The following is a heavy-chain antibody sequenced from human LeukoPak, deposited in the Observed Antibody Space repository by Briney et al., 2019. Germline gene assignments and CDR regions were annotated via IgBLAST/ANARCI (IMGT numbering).Heavy chain of an antibody. CDR3: AKGRGGSGYSSGWYYFDY. Sequence: GGSLRLSCAASGFAFDDYAMHWVRQAPGKGLEWVSGISWNSGSIGYADSVKGRFTISRDNAKNSLYLQMNSLRAEDMALYYCAKGRGGSGYSSGWYYFDYWGQGTLVTVSS. CDR1: GFAFDDYA. D-gene: IGHD6-19*01. CDR2: ISWNSGSI. V-gene: IGHV3-9*03. J-gene: IGHJ4*02.